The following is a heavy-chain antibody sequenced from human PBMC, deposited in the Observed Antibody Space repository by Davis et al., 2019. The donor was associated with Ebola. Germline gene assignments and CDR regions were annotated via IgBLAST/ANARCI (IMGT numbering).Heavy chain of an antibody. V-gene: IGHV1-3*01. J-gene: IGHJ4*02. D-gene: IGHD6-19*01. CDR1: GFILTNYA. Sequence: AASVKVSCKASGFILTNYAIHWVRYAPGQRLEWMGWVHGGNGNTKYSQRFQGRVTITTDTSASTVYLDLTSLRSDDTAVFYCARASFGYNSGWYADYWGPGSLVTVSS. CDR2: VHGGNGNT. CDR3: ARASFGYNSGWYADY.